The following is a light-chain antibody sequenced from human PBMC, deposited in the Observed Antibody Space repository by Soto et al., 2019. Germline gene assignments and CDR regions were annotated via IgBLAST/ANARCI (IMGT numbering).Light chain of an antibody. CDR2: GAS. CDR3: QQYGSSPYT. J-gene: IGKJ2*01. Sequence: EIVLTQSPGTLFLSPGERATLSCRTSQSVSSSHLAWYQQKPGQAPRLLMYGASSRATGIPDRFSGSGSGTDFTLTISRLEPEDFAVYYCQQYGSSPYTFGQGTKVEIK. CDR1: QSVSSSH. V-gene: IGKV3-20*01.